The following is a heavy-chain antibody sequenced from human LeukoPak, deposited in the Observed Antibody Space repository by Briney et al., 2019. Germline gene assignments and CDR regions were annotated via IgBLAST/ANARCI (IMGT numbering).Heavy chain of an antibody. CDR3: AKDIHYFQSDY. V-gene: IGHV3-74*01. J-gene: IGHJ4*02. Sequence: GGSLRLSCAASGFTFSSYAMHWVRQAPGGGLVWVSGINTDGSTTSYADSVKGRFTISRDNAKNTLYPQMSGLRAEDMAVYYCAKDIHYFQSDYRGQGTLVTVSS. D-gene: IGHD3-10*01. CDR1: GFTFSSYA. CDR2: INTDGSTT.